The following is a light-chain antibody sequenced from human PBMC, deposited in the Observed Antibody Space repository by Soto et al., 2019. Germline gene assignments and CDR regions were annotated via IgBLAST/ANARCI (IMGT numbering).Light chain of an antibody. CDR2: DVS. CDR1: SSDVGGYNY. CDR3: SSYTSSSTQV. Sequence: QSALTQPASVSGSPGQSITISCTGTSSDVGGYNYVSWYQQHPGKAPKLMIYDVSNRPSGVSNRFSGSKSRSTASLTIAGLQAEDEDDYYCSSYTSSSTQVFGTGTKLTVL. J-gene: IGLJ1*01. V-gene: IGLV2-14*01.